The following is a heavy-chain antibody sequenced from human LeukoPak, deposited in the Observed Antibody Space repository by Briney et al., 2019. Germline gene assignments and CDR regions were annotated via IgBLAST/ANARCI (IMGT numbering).Heavy chain of an antibody. D-gene: IGHD3-22*01. J-gene: IGHJ4*02. CDR2: IRYDGSNK. V-gene: IGHV3-33*01. CDR1: GFTFSSYG. CDR3: ARDRRQWLLLGGLDY. Sequence: GGSLRLSCAASGFTFSSYGMHWVRQAPGKGLEWVAVIRYDGSNKYYADSVKGRFTISRDNSKNTLYLQMNSLRAEDTAMYYCARDRRQWLLLGGLDYWGQGTLVTVSS.